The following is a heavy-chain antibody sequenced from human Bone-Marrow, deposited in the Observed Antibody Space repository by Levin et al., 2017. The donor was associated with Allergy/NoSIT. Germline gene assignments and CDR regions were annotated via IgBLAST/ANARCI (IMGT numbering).Heavy chain of an antibody. Sequence: GGSLRLSCVGSGFTSSRHGMTWVRQAPGKGLEWVSGITASGYGSSYADSVKGRFTISRDIVKNTVYLQMNSLRVEDTAVYYCAKGMVFYFYHGLDVWGPGTTVTVSS. V-gene: IGHV3-23*01. J-gene: IGHJ6*02. D-gene: IGHD2/OR15-2a*01. CDR1: GFTSSRHG. CDR3: AKGMVFYFYHGLDV. CDR2: ITASGYGS.